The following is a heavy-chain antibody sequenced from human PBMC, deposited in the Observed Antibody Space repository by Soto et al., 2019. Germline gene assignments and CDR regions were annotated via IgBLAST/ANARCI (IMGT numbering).Heavy chain of an antibody. V-gene: IGHV3-30*18. D-gene: IGHD1-26*01. CDR1: GFSFSIYG. J-gene: IGHJ4*01. Sequence: GGSLRLSCVASGFSFSIYGMYWVRQAPGKGLEWVAAISYDGSNKYYVDSVRGRFTISRDNSKNTVYLQMNSLRAGDTAVYYCAKPYSGSPPKNFDYWGQGTLVTVSS. CDR3: AKPYSGSPPKNFDY. CDR2: ISYDGSNK.